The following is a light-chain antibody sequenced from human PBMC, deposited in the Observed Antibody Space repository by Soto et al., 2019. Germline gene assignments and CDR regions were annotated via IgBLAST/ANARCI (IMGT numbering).Light chain of an antibody. CDR1: QSISTF. V-gene: IGKV1-39*01. Sequence: DIQMTQSPSSLSASVGDRVTITCRASQSISTFLNWYQQKPGKAPKLLIYGASSLESGVPSRFSGRGSETDFTLTISSLQPEDFATYYCQQSVTTPRTFGQGTKLEI. J-gene: IGKJ2*02. CDR2: GAS. CDR3: QQSVTTPRT.